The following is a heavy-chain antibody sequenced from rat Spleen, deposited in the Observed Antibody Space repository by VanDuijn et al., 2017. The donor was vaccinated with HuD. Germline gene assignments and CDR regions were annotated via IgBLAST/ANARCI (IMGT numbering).Heavy chain of an antibody. CDR2: ISYDGSST. J-gene: IGHJ2*01. D-gene: IGHD1-10*01. CDR1: GFTFSDYN. V-gene: IGHV5-22*01. CDR3: TRPPYNNHFDY. Sequence: EVQLVESGGGLVQPGRSLKLSCAASGFTFSDYNMAWVRQAPKKGLEWVATISYDGSSTYYGDSVKGRFTISRDNAKNTLYLQMNSLRSEDTATYYCTRPPYNNHFDYWGQGIMVTVSS.